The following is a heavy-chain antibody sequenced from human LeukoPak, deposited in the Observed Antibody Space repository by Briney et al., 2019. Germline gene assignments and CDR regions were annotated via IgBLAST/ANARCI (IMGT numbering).Heavy chain of an antibody. CDR2: ITPSDGST. D-gene: IGHD3-22*01. CDR1: GYTFTNYH. J-gene: IGHJ4*02. Sequence: ASVKVSCKASGYTFTNYHMHWVRQAPGQGLEWMGMITPSDGSTNYAQKFQGRVTMTRDMSTSTVYMELSSLRSEDTAVYYCARGYYDRAYYFDYWGQGTLVTVSS. CDR3: ARGYYDRAYYFDY. V-gene: IGHV1-46*01.